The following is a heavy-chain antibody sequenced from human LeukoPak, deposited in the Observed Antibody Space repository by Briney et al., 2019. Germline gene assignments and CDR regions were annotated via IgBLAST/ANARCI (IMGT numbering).Heavy chain of an antibody. V-gene: IGHV3-33*01. J-gene: IGHJ4*02. CDR1: GFTFSSYG. CDR3: ARGDYYDSSGYFDY. D-gene: IGHD3-22*01. Sequence: PGRSLRLSCAASGFTFSSYGMHWVRQAPGKGLEWVAVIWYDGSNKYYADSVKGRFTISRDNSKNTLYLRMNSLRAEDTAVYYCARGDYYDSSGYFDYWGQGTLVTVSS. CDR2: IWYDGSNK.